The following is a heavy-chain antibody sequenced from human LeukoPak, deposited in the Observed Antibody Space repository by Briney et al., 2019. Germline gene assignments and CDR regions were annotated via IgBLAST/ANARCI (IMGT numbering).Heavy chain of an antibody. D-gene: IGHD2-8*02. CDR3: ATYRQVLLPFES. CDR2: IFPSGGEI. Sequence: GGSLRLSCAASGFTFDDYGMIWVRQPPGKGLEWVSSIFPSGGEIHYADSVRGRFTISRDNSKSTLSLQMNSLRAEDTAIYYCATYRQVLLPFESWGQGTLVTVSS. CDR1: GFTFDDYG. J-gene: IGHJ4*02. V-gene: IGHV3-23*01.